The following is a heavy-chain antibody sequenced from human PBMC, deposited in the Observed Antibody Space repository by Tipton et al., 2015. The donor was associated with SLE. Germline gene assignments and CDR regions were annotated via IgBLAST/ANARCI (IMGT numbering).Heavy chain of an antibody. V-gene: IGHV4-34*01. D-gene: IGHD6-6*01. CDR2: INHSGST. J-gene: IGHJ2*01. Sequence: GLVKPSETLSLTCAVYGGSFSGYYWSWIRQPPGKGLEWIAEINHSGSTNYNPSLKSRVTISVDTSKNQLSLKLSSVTAADTAVYYCARRRYSSSSGDWYFDLWGRGTLVTVSS. CDR3: ARRRYSSSSGDWYFDL. CDR1: GGSFSGYY.